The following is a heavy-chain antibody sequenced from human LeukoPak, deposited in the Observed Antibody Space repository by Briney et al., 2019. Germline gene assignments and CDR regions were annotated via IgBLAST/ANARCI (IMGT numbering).Heavy chain of an antibody. V-gene: IGHV3-23*01. J-gene: IGHJ4*02. Sequence: GGSLRLSCAASGFTFSTHAMTCVSQAPGQRLDYVSLISRGGDVTYYADSVKGRFTISRDSSKNTLYLQMHSLRAEDTAVYYCAARPGEVAVPYDYWGQGTLVTVSS. D-gene: IGHD2-15*01. CDR1: GFTFSTHA. CDR2: ISRGGDVT. CDR3: AARPGEVAVPYDY.